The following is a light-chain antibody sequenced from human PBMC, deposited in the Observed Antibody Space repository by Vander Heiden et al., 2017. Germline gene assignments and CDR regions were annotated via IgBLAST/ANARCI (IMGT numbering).Light chain of an antibody. CDR2: AAS. J-gene: IGKJ2*01. CDR1: QTVTRY. V-gene: IGKV1-39*01. CDR3: QQTYDMPPYT. Sequence: DLPMPPSPSSLSASVGDPVPLSCRSSQTVTRYLHWYQQKPGTAPRLLISAASTLETGVPPRFSGSGFGTDFNLTIDSLQPEDFATYYCQQTYDMPPYTFGQGTRLENK.